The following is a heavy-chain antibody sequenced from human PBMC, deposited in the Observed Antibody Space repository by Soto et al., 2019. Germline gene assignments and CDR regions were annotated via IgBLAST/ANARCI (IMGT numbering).Heavy chain of an antibody. D-gene: IGHD5-18*01. CDR2: INHSGST. CDR1: GGSFSGYY. J-gene: IGHJ6*01. CDR3: ARGPRGGRYSYGNYYYYYGMDV. V-gene: IGHV4-34*01. Sequence: QVQLQQWGAGLLKPSETLSLTCAVYGGSFSGYYWSWIRQPPGKGLEWIGEINHSGSTNYNPSLKSRVTISVDTSKNQFSLKLSSVTAADTAVYYCARGPRGGRYSYGNYYYYYGMDVW.